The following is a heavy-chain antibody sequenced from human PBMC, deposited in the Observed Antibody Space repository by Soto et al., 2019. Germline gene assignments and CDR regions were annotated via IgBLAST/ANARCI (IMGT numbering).Heavy chain of an antibody. V-gene: IGHV1-69*04. D-gene: IGHD3-10*01. Sequence: SVKVSCKASGGTFSSYTISWVRQAPGQGLEWMGRIIPILGIANYAQKFQGRVTITADKSTSTAYMELSSLRSEDTAVYYCAREGGRDGSGSYYSDYYYYMDVWGKGTTVTVSS. CDR3: AREGGRDGSGSYYSDYYYYMDV. CDR2: IIPILGIA. CDR1: GGTFSSYT. J-gene: IGHJ6*03.